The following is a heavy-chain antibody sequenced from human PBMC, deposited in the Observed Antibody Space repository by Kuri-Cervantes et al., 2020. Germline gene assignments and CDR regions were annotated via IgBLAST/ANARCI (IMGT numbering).Heavy chain of an antibody. Sequence: GSLRLSCTVSGYSISSGYYWGWIRQPPGKGLEWIGSIYHSGSTYYNPSLKSRVTISVDTSKNQFSLKLSSVTAADTAVYYCARVRVGYYYYGMDVWGQGTTVTVSS. CDR1: GYSISSGYY. J-gene: IGHJ6*02. V-gene: IGHV4-38-2*02. CDR2: IYHSGST. D-gene: IGHD1-26*01. CDR3: ARVRVGYYYYGMDV.